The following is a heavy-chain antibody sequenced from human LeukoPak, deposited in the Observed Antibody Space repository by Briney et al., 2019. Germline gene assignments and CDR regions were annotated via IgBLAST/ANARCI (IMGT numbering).Heavy chain of an antibody. CDR1: GSSFTSYW. V-gene: IGHV5-51*01. CDR3: ARHVGAARDWTFDY. Sequence: GASLKISFKGSGSSFTSYWIGWVRQMPGKGLEWMGIIYPGDSDTRYSPSFQGQVTISADKSISTAYLQWSSLKASDTAMYYCARHVGAARDWTFDYWGQGTLVTVSS. D-gene: IGHD6-6*01. CDR2: IYPGDSDT. J-gene: IGHJ4*02.